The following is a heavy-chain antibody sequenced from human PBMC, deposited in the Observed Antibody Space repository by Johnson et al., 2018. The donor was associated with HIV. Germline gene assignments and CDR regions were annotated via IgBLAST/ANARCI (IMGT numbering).Heavy chain of an antibody. CDR1: GFTLSDYY. CDR2: ISSRDSTI. D-gene: IGHD6-6*01. Sequence: QVQLVESGGGLVKPGGSLRLSCAASGFTLSDYYMSWVRQAPGQGLEWVSYISSRDSTIYYADSVKGRFTISRDNSKNTLYLQMNSLSAEDTAVYYCALSGSSVVVAFDIWGQGTMVTVSA. CDR3: ALSGSSVVVAFDI. J-gene: IGHJ3*02. V-gene: IGHV3-11*04.